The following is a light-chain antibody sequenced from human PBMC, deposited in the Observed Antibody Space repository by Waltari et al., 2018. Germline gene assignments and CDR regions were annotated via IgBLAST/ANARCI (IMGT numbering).Light chain of an antibody. Sequence: QSVLTQPPSVSAAPGQKVTISCSGSSSNVGSNYVSWYQQLSGTAPRLLIYENKKRPSEIPDRFPGSKSGTSATLGITGLQTGDEADYYCATWDASLSAGVFGPGTKVTVL. V-gene: IGLV1-51*01. J-gene: IGLJ1*01. CDR2: ENK. CDR1: SSNVGSNY. CDR3: ATWDASLSAGV.